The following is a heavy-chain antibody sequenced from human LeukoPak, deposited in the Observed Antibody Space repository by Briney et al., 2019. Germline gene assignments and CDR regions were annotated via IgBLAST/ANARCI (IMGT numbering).Heavy chain of an antibody. CDR2: ISAYNGNT. D-gene: IGHD5-12*01. CDR3: ARDQISLARSRDGYNLAGY. Sequence: GASVKVSCKASGYTFTSYDISWVRQAPGQGLEWMGWISAYNGNTNYAQKLQGRVTMTTDTSTSTAYMELRSLRSDDTAVYYCARDQISLARSRDGYNLAGYWGQGTLVTVSS. J-gene: IGHJ4*02. V-gene: IGHV1-18*01. CDR1: GYTFTSYD.